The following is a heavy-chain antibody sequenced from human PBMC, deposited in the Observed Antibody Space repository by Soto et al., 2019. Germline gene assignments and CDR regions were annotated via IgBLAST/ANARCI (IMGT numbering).Heavy chain of an antibody. CDR1: GVTFSNFA. CDR2: ISGTGGST. V-gene: IGHV3-23*01. J-gene: IGHJ3*02. D-gene: IGHD3-3*01. CDR3: AKSGRRFLEWTDRDDAFDM. Sequence: EVQLLESGGGLVQPGGSLRLSCAASGVTFSNFAMSWVRQAPGKGLEWVSSISGTGGSTYYADSVKGRFTISRDNSKNTLYLQMSSLRAEDTAAYYCAKSGRRFLEWTDRDDAFDMWGQGTMVSVSS.